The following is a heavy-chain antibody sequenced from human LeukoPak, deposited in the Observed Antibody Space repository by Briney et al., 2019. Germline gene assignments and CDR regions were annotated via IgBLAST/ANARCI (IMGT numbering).Heavy chain of an antibody. CDR2: ISSSAAYI. Sequence: KPGRSLRFSCAASGFTFSSYAMNWVRQAPGKGLDWVSSISSSAAYIFYADSLKGRFTISRDNAKSSLYLQMNSLRAEDTAVYYCARSLLGSCTGGTCYIDYYGMDVWGQGTTVTVSS. J-gene: IGHJ6*02. CDR3: ARSLLGSCTGGTCYIDYYGMDV. CDR1: GFTFSSYA. D-gene: IGHD2-15*01. V-gene: IGHV3-21*01.